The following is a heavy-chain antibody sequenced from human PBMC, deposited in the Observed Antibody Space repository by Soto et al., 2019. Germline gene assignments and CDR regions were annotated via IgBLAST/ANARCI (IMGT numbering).Heavy chain of an antibody. CDR2: IYSGGST. V-gene: IGHV3-66*01. CDR3: ARVGDSIRWYENAFDI. J-gene: IGHJ3*02. CDR1: GFTVSSNY. Sequence: EVQLVESGGGLVQPGGSLRLSCAASGFTVSSNYMSWVRQAPGTGLEWVSVIYSGGSTYYADSVKGRFTISRDNSKNTRYLQMNSLRAEDTAVYYCARVGDSIRWYENAFDIWGQGTMVTVSS. D-gene: IGHD6-13*01.